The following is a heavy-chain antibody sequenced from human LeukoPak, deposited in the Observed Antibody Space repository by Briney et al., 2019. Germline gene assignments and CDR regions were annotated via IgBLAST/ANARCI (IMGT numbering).Heavy chain of an antibody. CDR1: GFSFSTYS. D-gene: IGHD6-19*01. V-gene: IGHV3-21*04. CDR3: AKDTRIAVAGLFDY. Sequence: GGSLRLSCAASGFSFSTYSINWVRQAPGKGLEWVSSITKSGNYIYYADSVKGRFTISRDNSKNTLYLQMNSLRAEDTAVYYCAKDTRIAVAGLFDYWGQGTLVTVSS. J-gene: IGHJ4*02. CDR2: ITKSGNYI.